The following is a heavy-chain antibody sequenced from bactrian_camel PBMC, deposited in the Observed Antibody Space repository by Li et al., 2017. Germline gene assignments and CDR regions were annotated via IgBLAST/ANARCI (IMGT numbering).Heavy chain of an antibody. CDR3: VDREYNRGD. CDR1: NSLPNNYC. Sequence: QVQLVESGGGSVQTGGSLRLSCLASNSLPNNYCMGWFRQAPGVEREGVAVVDTGGSTMYATSVKGRFTISRDNAKNTLYLQLNSLEIEDTAMYYCVDREYNRGDWGQGTQVTVS. V-gene: IGHV3S53*01. J-gene: IGHJ4*01. CDR2: VDTGGST.